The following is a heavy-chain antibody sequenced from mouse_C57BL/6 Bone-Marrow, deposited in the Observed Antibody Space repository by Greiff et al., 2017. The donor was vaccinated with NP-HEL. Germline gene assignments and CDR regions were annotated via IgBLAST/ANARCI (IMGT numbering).Heavy chain of an antibody. CDR2: IYPGDGDT. V-gene: IGHV1-80*01. J-gene: IGHJ2*01. CDR3: AKDWNYFDY. Sequence: VQLQQSGASVKISCKASGYGFSSYWMNWVKQRPGKGLEWIGQIYPGDGDTNYNGKFKGKATLTADKSSSTAYMQLSSLTSEDSAVYFCAKDWNYFDYWGQGTTLTVSS. D-gene: IGHD4-1*01. CDR1: GYGFSSYW.